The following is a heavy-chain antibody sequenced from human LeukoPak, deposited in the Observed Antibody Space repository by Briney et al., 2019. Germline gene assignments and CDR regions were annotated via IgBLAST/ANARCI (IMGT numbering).Heavy chain of an antibody. Sequence: GGSLRLSCAASGFTFSSYSMNWDRQAPGKGLEWVSSISSSSSYIYYADSVKGRFTISRDNAKNSLYLQMNSLRAEDTAVYYCARDYSSPGNFDYWGQGTLVTVSS. D-gene: IGHD6-13*01. CDR3: ARDYSSPGNFDY. CDR2: ISSSSSYI. CDR1: GFTFSSYS. V-gene: IGHV3-21*01. J-gene: IGHJ4*02.